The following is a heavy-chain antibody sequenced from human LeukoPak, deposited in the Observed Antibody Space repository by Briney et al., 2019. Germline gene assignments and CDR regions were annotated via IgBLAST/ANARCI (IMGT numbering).Heavy chain of an antibody. CDR1: GFTFSTYA. CDR3: AKDRSSSGWYWDY. Sequence: GGSLRLSCAASGFTFSTYAMSWVRQAPGKGLEWVSAFSGNDGSTYYADSVRGRFTISRDNSKNTLYLQMNSLRAEDTAVYYCAKDRSSSGWYWDYWGQGPLVTVSS. CDR2: FSGNDGST. D-gene: IGHD6-19*01. V-gene: IGHV3-23*01. J-gene: IGHJ4*02.